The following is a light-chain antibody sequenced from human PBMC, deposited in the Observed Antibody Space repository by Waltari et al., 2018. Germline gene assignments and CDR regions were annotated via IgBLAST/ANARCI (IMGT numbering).Light chain of an antibody. V-gene: IGKV3-15*01. Sequence: DIVMTQSPATLSVSPGERATLSCRASQSIGSNLAWYQHKPGQAPRFLIYGASTRATGIPVRFSGSGSGTEFTLTISSLQPEDFATYFCQHYNSYPLTFGGGTKVDI. CDR1: QSIGSN. CDR3: QHYNSYPLT. CDR2: GAS. J-gene: IGKJ4*01.